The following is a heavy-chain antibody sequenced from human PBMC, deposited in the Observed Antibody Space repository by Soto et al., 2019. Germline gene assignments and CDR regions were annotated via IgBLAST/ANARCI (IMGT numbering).Heavy chain of an antibody. CDR3: ATASVKRGKSRRHPYYFDY. Sequence: ASVKVSCKVSGYTLTELSMHWVRQAPGKGLEWMGGFDPEDGETIYAQKFQGRVTMTEDTSTDTAYMELSSLRSEDTAVYYCATASVKRGKSRRHPYYFDYWGQGTLVTVSS. CDR2: FDPEDGET. J-gene: IGHJ4*02. CDR1: GYTLTELS. V-gene: IGHV1-24*01. D-gene: IGHD3-16*02.